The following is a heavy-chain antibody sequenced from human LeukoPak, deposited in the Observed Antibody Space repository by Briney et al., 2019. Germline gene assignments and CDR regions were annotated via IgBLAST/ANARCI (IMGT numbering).Heavy chain of an antibody. J-gene: IGHJ4*02. Sequence: GGSLRHSCAASGFTFSSYAMSWVRQASGKGLEWVSAISGSGGSTYYADSVKGRFTISRDNSKNTLYLQMNSLRAEDTAVYYCTPPATVTTGYLGQGTLGTVSS. CDR2: ISGSGGST. D-gene: IGHD4-17*01. CDR1: GFTFSSYA. CDR3: TPPATVTTGY. V-gene: IGHV3-23*01.